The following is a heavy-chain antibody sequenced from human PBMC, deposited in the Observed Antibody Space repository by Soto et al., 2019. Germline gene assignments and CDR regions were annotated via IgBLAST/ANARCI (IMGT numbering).Heavy chain of an antibody. Sequence: ASVKVSCKASGYTFTSYYMHWVRQAPGQGLEWMGIINPSGGSTSYAQKFQGRVTMTRDTSTSTVYMELSSLRSEDTAVYYCARGYSYGSPLHYYGMDVWGQGTTVTVSS. CDR2: INPSGGST. CDR1: GYTFTSYY. D-gene: IGHD5-18*01. CDR3: ARGYSYGSPLHYYGMDV. J-gene: IGHJ6*02. V-gene: IGHV1-46*03.